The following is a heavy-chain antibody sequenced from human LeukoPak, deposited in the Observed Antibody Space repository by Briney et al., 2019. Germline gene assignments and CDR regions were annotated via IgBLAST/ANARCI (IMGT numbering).Heavy chain of an antibody. CDR3: TRRGLSSNWYPFDY. V-gene: IGHV4-39*01. D-gene: IGHD6-13*01. J-gene: IGHJ4*02. CDR2: IYYSGST. CDR1: GGSISSSSYY. Sequence: SETLSLTCTVSGGSISSSSYYWGWIRQPPGKGLEWIGNIYYSGSTYYSPSLKSRVTISVDTSKNQFSLKLSSVTAADTAVYFCTRRGLSSNWYPFDYWGQGTLVTVSS.